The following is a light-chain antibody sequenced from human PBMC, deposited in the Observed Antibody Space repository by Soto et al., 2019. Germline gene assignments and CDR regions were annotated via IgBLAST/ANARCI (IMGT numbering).Light chain of an antibody. J-gene: IGKJ4*01. CDR2: WAS. CDR3: QQYYSTPLT. V-gene: IGKV4-1*01. Sequence: DIVMTQSPDSLAVSLGERATINCKSSQTVFYSSNNKNYLAWYQQKPGQPPKLLIYWASIRQSGVPDRFSGSGSGTDFTLTISSLQAEDVAVYYCQQYYSTPLTFGGGTKVELK. CDR1: QTVFYSSNNKNY.